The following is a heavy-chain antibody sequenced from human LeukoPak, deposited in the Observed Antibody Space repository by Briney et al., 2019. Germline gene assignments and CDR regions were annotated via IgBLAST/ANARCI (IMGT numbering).Heavy chain of an antibody. CDR2: IKPDGSVK. J-gene: IGHJ4*02. CDR1: GFTFSSYA. Sequence: GGSLRLSCAASGFTFSSYAMSWVRQAPGKGLEWVANIKPDGSVKYYVDSVKGRFTISRDNTKNSVYLQMNSLRAEDTAVYYCARIGYRSSSFDFWGQGSLVTVSS. V-gene: IGHV3-7*01. CDR3: ARIGYRSSSFDF. D-gene: IGHD6-6*01.